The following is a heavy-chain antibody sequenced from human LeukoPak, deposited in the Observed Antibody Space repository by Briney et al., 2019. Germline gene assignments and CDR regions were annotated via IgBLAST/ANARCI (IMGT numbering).Heavy chain of an antibody. J-gene: IGHJ3*02. CDR2: IIPIFGTA. D-gene: IGHD6-19*01. CDR1: GGTFSSYA. CDR3: ASELSSGWYGGAFDI. Sequence: SVTVSCKASGGTFSSYAISWVRQAPGQGLEWMGGIIPIFGTANYAQKFQGRVTITADKSTSTAYMELSRLRSDDTAVYYCASELSSGWYGGAFDIWGQGTMVTVSS. V-gene: IGHV1-69*06.